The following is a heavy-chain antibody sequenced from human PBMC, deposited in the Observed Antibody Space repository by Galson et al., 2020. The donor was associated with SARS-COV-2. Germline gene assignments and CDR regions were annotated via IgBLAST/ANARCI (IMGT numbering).Heavy chain of an antibody. J-gene: IGHJ3*02. CDR2: IYYRGST. V-gene: IGHV4-31*03. Sequence: SETLSLTCPVSGGSISSGGYYWSWIRQHPGQGLEWLGYIYYRGSTYYNPSLKRRATISVDTSKNQFSLKLSSVTAADTAGYYCASYSSGSIIDIWGQGTMVTVSS. CDR3: ASYSSGSIIDI. CDR1: GGSISSGGYY. D-gene: IGHD3-10*01.